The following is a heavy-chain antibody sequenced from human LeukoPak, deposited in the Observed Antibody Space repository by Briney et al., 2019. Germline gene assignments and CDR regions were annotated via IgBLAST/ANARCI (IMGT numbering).Heavy chain of an antibody. V-gene: IGHV4-59*08. CDR2: IYDNGYT. D-gene: IGHD3-16*02. CDR3: ARRAFGGVIAANWFDP. Sequence: SETLSLTCTVSGGSMSTYYWSWIRQPPGKGLEWIGYIYDNGYTHYNPSLKSRVSISLDTSKSQFTLNLSSVTAADTAVYYCARRAFGGVIAANWFDPWGQGTLVTVSS. J-gene: IGHJ5*02. CDR1: GGSMSTYY.